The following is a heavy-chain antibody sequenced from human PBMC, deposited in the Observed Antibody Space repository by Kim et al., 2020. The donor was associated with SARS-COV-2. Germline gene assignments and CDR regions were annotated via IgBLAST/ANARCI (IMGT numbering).Heavy chain of an antibody. V-gene: IGHV3-33*01. Sequence: GGSLRLSCAASGFTFSSYGMHWVRQAPGKGLEWVAVIWYDGSNKYYADSVKGRFTISRDNSKNTLYLQMNSLRAEDTAVYYCARDPTDGAAYYFDYWGQGTLVTVSS. CDR3: ARDPTDGAAYYFDY. J-gene: IGHJ4*02. CDR1: GFTFSSYG. D-gene: IGHD1-26*01. CDR2: IWYDGSNK.